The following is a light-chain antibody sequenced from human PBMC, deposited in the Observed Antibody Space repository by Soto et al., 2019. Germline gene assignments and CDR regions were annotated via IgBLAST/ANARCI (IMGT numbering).Light chain of an antibody. Sequence: QSVLTQPPSVSGAPGQRVTISCTGSSSNIGAGYDVHWYQQLPGTAPKLLIYGNSNRPSGVPDRFSGSKSGTSASLAITGLQAEDEADYYYQSYDSSLSVGVFGGGTKLTVL. V-gene: IGLV1-40*01. J-gene: IGLJ2*01. CDR2: GNS. CDR1: SSNIGAGYD. CDR3: QSYDSSLSVGV.